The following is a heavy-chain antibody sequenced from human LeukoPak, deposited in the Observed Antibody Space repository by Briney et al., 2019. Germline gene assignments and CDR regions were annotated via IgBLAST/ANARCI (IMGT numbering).Heavy chain of an antibody. J-gene: IGHJ6*02. Sequence: PGGSLRLSCAASGFTFSSYSMNWVRQVPGKGLEWVSSINNSSRYISYADSVNGRFTISRDDAKNSLYLQMNSLRAEDTAVYYCARDLGIVYYYGMDVWGQGTTVIVSS. CDR2: INNSSRYI. CDR3: ARDLGIVYYYGMDV. CDR1: GFTFSSYS. D-gene: IGHD7-27*01. V-gene: IGHV3-21*01.